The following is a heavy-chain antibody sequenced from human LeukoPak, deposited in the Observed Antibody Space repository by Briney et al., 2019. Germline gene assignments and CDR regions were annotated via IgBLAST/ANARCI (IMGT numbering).Heavy chain of an antibody. CDR3: TRSPPPGATAYGVVNL. Sequence: TSETLSLTCAVYGGSFSGSYWSWIRQPPGKGLEWIGEINHSGSTNYNPSLKSRVTISINTSKNQFSLKLRSVTAADTAVYYCTRSPPPGATAYGVVNLWGQGTLVTVSS. V-gene: IGHV4-34*01. J-gene: IGHJ4*02. CDR2: INHSGST. D-gene: IGHD3-16*01. CDR1: GGSFSGSY.